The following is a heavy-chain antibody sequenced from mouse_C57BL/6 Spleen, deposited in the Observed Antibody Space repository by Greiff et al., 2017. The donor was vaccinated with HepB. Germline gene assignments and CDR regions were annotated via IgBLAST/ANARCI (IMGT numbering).Heavy chain of an antibody. J-gene: IGHJ2*01. Sequence: EVQLQQSGPELVKPGASVKISCKASGYSFTDYNMNWVKQSNGKSLEWIGVINPNYGTTSYNQKFKGKATLTVDQSSSTAYMQLNSLTSEDSAVYYCARAPDITTVVATNYFDYWGQGTTLTVSS. D-gene: IGHD1-1*01. V-gene: IGHV1-39*01. CDR2: INPNYGTT. CDR1: GYSFTDYN. CDR3: ARAPDITTVVATNYFDY.